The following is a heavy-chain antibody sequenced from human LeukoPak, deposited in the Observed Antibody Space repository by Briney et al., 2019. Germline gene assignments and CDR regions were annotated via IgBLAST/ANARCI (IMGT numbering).Heavy chain of an antibody. J-gene: IGHJ2*01. CDR3: ARGYYDSSPNWYFDL. V-gene: IGHV4-59*01. Sequence: SETLSLTCTVSGCSISSYYWSWIRQPPGKGLEWIGYIYYSGSTDYNPSLKSRVTISVDTSKNQFSLKLSSVTAADTAVYYCARGYYDSSPNWYFDLWGRGTLVTVSS. D-gene: IGHD3-22*01. CDR1: GCSISSYY. CDR2: IYYSGST.